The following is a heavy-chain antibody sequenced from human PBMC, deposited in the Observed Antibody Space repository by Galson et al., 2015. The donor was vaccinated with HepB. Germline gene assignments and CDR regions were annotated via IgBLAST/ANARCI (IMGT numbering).Heavy chain of an antibody. J-gene: IGHJ4*02. CDR3: ARAFVGTTTGFDY. Sequence: SVKVSCKASGYTFTGYYMHWVRLAPGQGLEWMGRINPNSGGTNYAQKFQGRVTMTRDTSISTAYMELSRLRSDDTAVYYCARAFVGTTTGFDYWGQGTLVTVSS. CDR2: INPNSGGT. V-gene: IGHV1-2*06. D-gene: IGHD1-1*01. CDR1: GYTFTGYY.